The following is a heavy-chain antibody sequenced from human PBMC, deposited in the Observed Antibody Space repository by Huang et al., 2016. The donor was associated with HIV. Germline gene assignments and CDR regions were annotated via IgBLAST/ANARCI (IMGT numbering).Heavy chain of an antibody. D-gene: IGHD3-22*01. V-gene: IGHV3-74*01. CDR1: GFPFSRYW. CDR2: IKSDGSIS. Sequence: EVQLVESGGGLVQPGGSLRLSCASSGFPFSRYWMHWVRKAPGKGLVWVSRIKSDGSISGYADSVKGRFTISRDNAKNTLYLQMNSLRAEDTAVYYCVRDPRIQSWLNYFDYWGQGTLVSVSS. J-gene: IGHJ4*02. CDR3: VRDPRIQSWLNYFDY.